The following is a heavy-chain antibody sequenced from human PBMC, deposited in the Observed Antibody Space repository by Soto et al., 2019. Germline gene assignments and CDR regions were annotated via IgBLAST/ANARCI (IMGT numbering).Heavy chain of an antibody. CDR3: ARELGYSSGWYTDYFDY. V-gene: IGHV3-48*02. Sequence: EVQLVESGGGLVQPGGSLRLSCAASGFTFSSYSMNWVRQAPGKGLEWVSYISSSSSTIYYADSVKGRFTISRDNAKNSLYLQMNSLRDEDTAVYYCARELGYSSGWYTDYFDYWGQGTLVTVSS. CDR2: ISSSSSTI. CDR1: GFTFSSYS. D-gene: IGHD6-19*01. J-gene: IGHJ4*02.